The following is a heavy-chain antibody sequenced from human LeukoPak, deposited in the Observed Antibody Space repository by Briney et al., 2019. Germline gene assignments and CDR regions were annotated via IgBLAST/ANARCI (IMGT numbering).Heavy chain of an antibody. Sequence: ASVKVSCKASGYTFTSYDINWVRQATGQGLEWMGWMNPNSGNTGYAQKFQGRVTMTRNTSISTAYMELSSLRSEDTAVYYCARMRQQLVPADFDYWGQGTLVTVSS. CDR2: MNPNSGNT. J-gene: IGHJ4*02. D-gene: IGHD6-13*01. CDR3: ARMRQQLVPADFDY. CDR1: GYTFTSYD. V-gene: IGHV1-8*01.